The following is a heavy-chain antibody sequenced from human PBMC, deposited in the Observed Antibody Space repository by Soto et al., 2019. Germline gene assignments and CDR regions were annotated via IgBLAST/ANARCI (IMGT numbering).Heavy chain of an antibody. CDR2: MYNSGIT. J-gene: IGHJ6*02. CDR3: ARSLYSTSAQLYYGMDV. CDR1: GYSIRSGYF. D-gene: IGHD6-6*01. Sequence: SETLSLTCAVSGYSIRSGYFWGWSRQPPGKGLEWMGSMYNSGITYYNLSLKSVVTISVDTSKNQLSRKLSSATAADTAVYYCARSLYSTSAQLYYGMDVWGQGTTVTVSS. V-gene: IGHV4-38-2*01.